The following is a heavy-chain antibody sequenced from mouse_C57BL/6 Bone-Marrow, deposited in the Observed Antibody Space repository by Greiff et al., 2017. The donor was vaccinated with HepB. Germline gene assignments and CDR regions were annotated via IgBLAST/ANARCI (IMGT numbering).Heavy chain of an antibody. D-gene: IGHD1-1*01. J-gene: IGHJ2*01. CDR3: ARGATTTVVAYYFDY. V-gene: IGHV5-4*03. CDR1: GFTFSSYA. Sequence: EVKLMESGGGLVKPGGSLKLSCAASGFTFSSYAMSWVRQTPEKRLEWVATISDGGSYTYYPDNVKGRFTISRDNAKNNLYLQMSHLKSEDTAMYYCARGATTTVVAYYFDYWGQGTTLTVSS. CDR2: ISDGGSYT.